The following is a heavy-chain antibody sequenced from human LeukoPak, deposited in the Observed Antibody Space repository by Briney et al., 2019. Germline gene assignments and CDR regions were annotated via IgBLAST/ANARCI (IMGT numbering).Heavy chain of an antibody. CDR3: AVSGYSYGPGLDY. V-gene: IGHV3-74*01. CDR1: GFTFSSYE. J-gene: IGHJ4*02. CDR2: INSDGSST. Sequence: GGSLRLSCAASGFTFSSYEMNWVRQAPGKGLVWVSRINSDGSSTSYADSVKGRFTISRDNAKNTLYLQMNSLRAEDTAVYYCAVSGYSYGPGLDYWGQGTLVTVSS. D-gene: IGHD5-18*01.